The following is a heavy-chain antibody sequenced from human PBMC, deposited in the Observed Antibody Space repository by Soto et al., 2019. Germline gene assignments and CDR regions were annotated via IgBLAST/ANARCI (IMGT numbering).Heavy chain of an antibody. J-gene: IGHJ4*02. Sequence: SLRLSCAASGFTFDDYAMHWFLQAPGKGLEWVSGISWNSGSIGYADSVKGRFTISRDNAKNSLYLQMNSLRAEDTALYYCAKAPGSSSAPFYYFDYWGQGTLVTVCS. CDR3: AKAPGSSSAPFYYFDY. V-gene: IGHV3-9*01. D-gene: IGHD6-6*01. CDR1: GFTFDDYA. CDR2: ISWNSGSI.